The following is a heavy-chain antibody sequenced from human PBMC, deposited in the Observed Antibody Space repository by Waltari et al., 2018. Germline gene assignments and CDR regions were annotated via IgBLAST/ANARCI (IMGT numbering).Heavy chain of an antibody. CDR2: ITKDGVDK. CDR3: ARDWDV. CDR1: GFTFNIYA. Sequence: QVKLVESGGDMVQPGRSLRPSCAASGFTFNIYAMHWVRQAPGKGLEWVAAITKDGVDKHYADSVKGRFTISRDNSKNTVDLQMSSLRAEDTALYYCARDWDVWGQGTTVTVSS. V-gene: IGHV3-30-3*01. J-gene: IGHJ6*02.